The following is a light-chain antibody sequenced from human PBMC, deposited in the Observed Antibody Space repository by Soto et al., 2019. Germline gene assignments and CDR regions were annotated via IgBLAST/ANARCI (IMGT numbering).Light chain of an antibody. CDR2: DAS. J-gene: IGKJ5*01. CDR1: QSVSHK. V-gene: IGKV3-11*01. Sequence: EMVMTQSPATLSVYPGERATLSCRASQSVSHKLAWYQQKPGQAPRLLIYDASSRATDIPARFSGSGSGTDFTLTISSLEPEDFAVYYCQQRSNWAFGQGTRLEI. CDR3: QQRSNWA.